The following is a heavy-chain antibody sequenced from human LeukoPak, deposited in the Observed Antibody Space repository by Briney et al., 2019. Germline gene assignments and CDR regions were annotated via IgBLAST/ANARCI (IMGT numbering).Heavy chain of an antibody. CDR1: GFTFSSFW. J-gene: IGHJ4*02. Sequence: GGSLRLSCAASGFTFSSFWMSWVRQAPGKGLEWVANIKQDGSEKYYVDSVKGRFTISRDNAKNSLYLQMNSLRAEDAAVYYCARDLGAAAYDYWGQGTLVTVSS. V-gene: IGHV3-7*01. CDR2: IKQDGSEK. D-gene: IGHD6-13*01. CDR3: ARDLGAAAYDY.